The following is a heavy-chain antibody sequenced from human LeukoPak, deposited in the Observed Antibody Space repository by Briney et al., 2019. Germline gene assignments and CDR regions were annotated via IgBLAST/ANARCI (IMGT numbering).Heavy chain of an antibody. V-gene: IGHV3-21*01. J-gene: IGHJ3*02. Sequence: GGSLRLSCAASGFTFGSYSMNWVRQAPGKGLEWVSSISSSSSYIYYADSVKGRFTISRDNSKNTLYLQMNSLRAEDTAVYYCARARSSYGYGDAFDIWGQGTMVTVSS. D-gene: IGHD5-18*01. CDR2: ISSSSSYI. CDR1: GFTFGSYS. CDR3: ARARSSYGYGDAFDI.